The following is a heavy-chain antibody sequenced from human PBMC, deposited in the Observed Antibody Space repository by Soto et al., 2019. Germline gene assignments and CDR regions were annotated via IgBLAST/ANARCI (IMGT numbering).Heavy chain of an antibody. J-gene: IGHJ5*02. D-gene: IGHD2-2*01. CDR3: ARVMAAMQNWLDP. V-gene: IGHV4-30-4*01. CDR2: IYHTGTT. CDR1: GGSISNVGYF. Sequence: QVQLQESGPGLVKPSQTLSLTCTVSGGSISNVGYFWSWIRQPPGKGLEWIGFIYHTGTTYYNSFLRSLVSISIDTSKSQFSLKLNSVTAADTAVYYCARVMAAMQNWLDPWGQGTLVTVSP.